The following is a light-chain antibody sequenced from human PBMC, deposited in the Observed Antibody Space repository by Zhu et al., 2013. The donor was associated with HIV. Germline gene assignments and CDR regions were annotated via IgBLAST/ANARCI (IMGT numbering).Light chain of an antibody. J-gene: IGKJ3*01. CDR3: QQYNNWPPIFT. CDR1: QSVNSN. CDR2: GAS. V-gene: IGKV3-15*01. Sequence: EIALTQSPATLSVSPGERATLSCRASQSVNSNLAWYQHKPGQAPRLLIYGASTRATGVPARFSGSGSGTEFTLTISSLQSVDFAVYYCQQYNNWPPIFTFGPGTKRGYQ.